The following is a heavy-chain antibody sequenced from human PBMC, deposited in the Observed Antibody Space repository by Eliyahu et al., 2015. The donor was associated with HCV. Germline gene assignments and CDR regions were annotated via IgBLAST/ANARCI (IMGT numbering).Heavy chain of an antibody. D-gene: IGHD1-26*01. V-gene: IGHV4-39*01. Sequence: QLQLQESGPGLVKPSETLSLTCTVSGGSISXSSYYWGWIRQPPGKGLEWIGSIYYSGSTYYNPSLKSRVTISVDTSKNQFSLKLSSVTAADTAVYYCARPLYSGSYDRALDAFDIWGQGTMVTVSS. CDR1: GGSISXSSYY. J-gene: IGHJ3*02. CDR2: IYYSGST. CDR3: ARPLYSGSYDRALDAFDI.